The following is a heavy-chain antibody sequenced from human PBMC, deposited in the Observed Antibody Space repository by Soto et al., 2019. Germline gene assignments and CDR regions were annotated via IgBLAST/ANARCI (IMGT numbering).Heavy chain of an antibody. CDR1: GYSFTNYW. V-gene: IGHV5-51*01. Sequence: GESLKISCQASGYSFTNYWIAWVRQVPGKGLEWMGIIYPDDSDTRYNPTFEGHVTISADKSISTAYLQWSSLKASDTTMYYCACPRASGGRRWSSFYNWGQGTLVTVSS. D-gene: IGHD2-8*02. CDR2: IYPDDSDT. J-gene: IGHJ4*01. CDR3: ACPRASGGRRWSSFYN.